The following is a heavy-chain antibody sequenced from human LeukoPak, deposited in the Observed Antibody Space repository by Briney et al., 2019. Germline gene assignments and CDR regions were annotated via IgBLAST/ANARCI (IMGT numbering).Heavy chain of an antibody. CDR2: IYYSGST. CDR3: ARFVSGSSSWSFDY. D-gene: IGHD6-13*01. Sequence: SETLSLTCTVSGGSISSYYWSWIRQPPGKGLEWIGYIYYSGSTNYNPSLKSRVTISVDTSKNQFSLKLSSVTAADTAVYYCARFVSGSSSWSFDYWGQGTLVTVSS. V-gene: IGHV4-59*01. CDR1: GGSISSYY. J-gene: IGHJ4*02.